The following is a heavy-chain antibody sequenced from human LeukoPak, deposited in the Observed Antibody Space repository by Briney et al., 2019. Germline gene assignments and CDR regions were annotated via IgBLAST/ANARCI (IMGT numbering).Heavy chain of an antibody. D-gene: IGHD1-26*01. J-gene: IGHJ4*02. Sequence: GGSLRLSCAASGLTFSTYGMHWARQAPGKGLEWVAFIRYDGSNKYYADSVKGRFTISRDNSKNTLYLQMNSLRAEDTAVYYCATDIIVGATKGTDYWGQGTLVTVSS. V-gene: IGHV3-30*02. CDR1: GLTFSTYG. CDR3: ATDIIVGATKGTDY. CDR2: IRYDGSNK.